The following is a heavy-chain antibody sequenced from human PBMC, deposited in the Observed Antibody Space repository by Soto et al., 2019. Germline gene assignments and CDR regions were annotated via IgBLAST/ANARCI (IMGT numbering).Heavy chain of an antibody. V-gene: IGHV3-30-3*01. Sequence: QVQLVESGGGVVQPGKSLRLSCAASGFTFSNYAIHWVRQGPGKGLDWVAMISYDGGNIRYADSVKGRCTISRDNSKNTLYLQMNSLRTEDTAVYYCATSRSSGYYYPLDFWGQGTLVTVSS. J-gene: IGHJ4*02. CDR1: GFTFSNYA. CDR2: ISYDGGNI. D-gene: IGHD3-22*01. CDR3: ATSRSSGYYYPLDF.